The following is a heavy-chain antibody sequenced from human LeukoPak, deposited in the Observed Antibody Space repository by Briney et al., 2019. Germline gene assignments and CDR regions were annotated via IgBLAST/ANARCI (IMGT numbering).Heavy chain of an antibody. CDR1: GGTFSSYA. CDR3: ARGRADNVVDGNYYYYMDV. D-gene: IGHD2-15*01. Sequence: GSSVKVSCKASGGTFSSYAIGWVRQAPGQGLEWMGGIIPIFGTANYAQKFQGRVTITADESTSTAYMELSSLRSEDTAVYYCARGRADNVVDGNYYYYMDVWGKGTTVTVSS. CDR2: IIPIFGTA. V-gene: IGHV1-69*01. J-gene: IGHJ6*03.